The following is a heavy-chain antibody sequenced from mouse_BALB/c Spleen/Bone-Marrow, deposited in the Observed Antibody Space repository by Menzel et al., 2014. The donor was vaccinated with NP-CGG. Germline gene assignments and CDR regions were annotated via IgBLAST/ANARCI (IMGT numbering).Heavy chain of an antibody. J-gene: IGHJ4*01. Sequence: QVQPKQSGPGLVAPSQSLSITCTVSGFSLTSYSVHWVRQPPGKGLEWLGVIWAGGSTNYNSALMSRLSISKDNSKSQVFLKMSSLQTDDTAMFYCARDDDSYAMDYWGQGTSVTVSS. CDR1: GFSLTSYS. CDR2: IWAGGST. D-gene: IGHD2-3*01. CDR3: ARDDDSYAMDY. V-gene: IGHV2-9*02.